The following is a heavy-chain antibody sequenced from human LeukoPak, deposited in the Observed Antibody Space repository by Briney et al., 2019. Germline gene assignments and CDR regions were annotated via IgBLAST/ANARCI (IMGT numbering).Heavy chain of an antibody. CDR3: ARVPGFRWELLFYAFDI. CDR2: IYYSGST. CDR1: GGSISSSSYY. D-gene: IGHD1-26*01. Sequence: TPSETLSLTCTVSGGSISSSSYYWGWIRQPPGKGLEWIGSIYYSGSTYYNPSLKSRVTISVDTSKNQFSLKLSSVTAADTAVYYCARVPGFRWELLFYAFDIWGQGTMVTVSS. J-gene: IGHJ3*02. V-gene: IGHV4-39*07.